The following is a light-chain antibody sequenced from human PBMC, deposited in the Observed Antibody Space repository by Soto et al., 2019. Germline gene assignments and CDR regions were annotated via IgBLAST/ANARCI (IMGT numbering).Light chain of an antibody. V-gene: IGKV1-5*03. J-gene: IGKJ4*01. CDR3: QQLNKYPST. Sequence: DIQMTQSPSAMSASVGDRVTITSRASQTISSWLAWYQQKPGKAPKVLIYKASNLKSGVPSRFSGSGSGTEFTLTISSLQPDDFATYYCQQLNKYPSTFGGGTKVDIK. CDR1: QTISSW. CDR2: KAS.